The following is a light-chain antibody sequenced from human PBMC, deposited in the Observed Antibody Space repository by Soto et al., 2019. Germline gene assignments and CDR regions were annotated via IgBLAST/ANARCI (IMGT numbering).Light chain of an antibody. CDR1: QSIQSD. J-gene: IGKJ1*01. Sequence: EIMMTQSPATLSVSPGERAALSCRASQSIQSDLAWYQQKPGQGPRLLIYGASTRATGIPVRFSGSGSGTEFTLTICRLQSEDFALYFCQQYNNWPWTFGQGTKVEIK. CDR3: QQYNNWPWT. CDR2: GAS. V-gene: IGKV3-15*01.